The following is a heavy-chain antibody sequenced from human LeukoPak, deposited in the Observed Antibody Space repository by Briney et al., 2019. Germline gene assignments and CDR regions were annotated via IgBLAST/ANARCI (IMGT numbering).Heavy chain of an antibody. CDR1: GGSISSYY. Sequence: SETLSLTCTVSGGSISSYYWSWIRQPAGKGLEWIGRIYTSGSTNYNPSLKSRVTMSVDTSKNQFSLKLSSVTAADTAVYYCARGSKGSGSLGYYYYMDVWGKGTTVTIS. CDR3: ARGSKGSGSLGYYYYMDV. CDR2: IYTSGST. D-gene: IGHD3-10*01. V-gene: IGHV4-4*07. J-gene: IGHJ6*03.